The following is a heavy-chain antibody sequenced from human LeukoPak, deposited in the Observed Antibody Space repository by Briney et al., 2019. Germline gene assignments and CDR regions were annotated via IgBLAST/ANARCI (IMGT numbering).Heavy chain of an antibody. CDR1: GFTFSSYS. V-gene: IGHV3-21*01. CDR3: ARDRELVLGVYYYYYMDV. CDR2: ISSSSSYI. Sequence: GGSLRLSCAASGFTFSSYSMNWVRQAPGKGLEWVSSISSSSSYIYYADSVKGRFTISRDNAKNSLYLQMNSLRAEDTAVYYCARDRELVLGVYYYYYMDVWGKGTTVTVSS. D-gene: IGHD3-16*01. J-gene: IGHJ6*03.